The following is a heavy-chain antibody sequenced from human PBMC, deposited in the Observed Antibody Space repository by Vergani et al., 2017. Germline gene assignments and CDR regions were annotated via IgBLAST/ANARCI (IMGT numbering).Heavy chain of an antibody. Sequence: EVQLLESGGGLVQPGGSLRLSCAASGFTFSSYAMSWVRQAPGKGLEWVSAISGSGGSTYYADSVKGRFTISRDNAKNSLYLQMNSLRAEDTAVYYCARAERSYYYYGMDVWGQGTTVTVSS. CDR2: ISGSGGST. J-gene: IGHJ6*02. CDR1: GFTFSSYA. V-gene: IGHV3-23*01. CDR3: ARAERSYYYYGMDV.